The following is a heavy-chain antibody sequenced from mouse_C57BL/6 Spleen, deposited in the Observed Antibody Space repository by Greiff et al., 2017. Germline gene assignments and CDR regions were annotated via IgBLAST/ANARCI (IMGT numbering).Heavy chain of an antibody. J-gene: IGHJ4*01. V-gene: IGHV10-3*01. Sequence: EVKLVESGGGLVQPKGSLKLSCAASGFTFNTYAMHWVSQAPGKGLEWVARIRSKSSNYATYYADSVKDRFTISRDDSQSMLYLQMKNLKTEDTAMYYCVRDGAIGNFYAMDYWGQGTTVTVSS. CDR3: VRDGAIGNFYAMDY. CDR2: IRSKSSNYAT. CDR1: GFTFNTYA. D-gene: IGHD2-14*01.